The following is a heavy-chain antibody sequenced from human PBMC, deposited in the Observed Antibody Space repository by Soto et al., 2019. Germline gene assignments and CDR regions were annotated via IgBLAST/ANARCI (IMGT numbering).Heavy chain of an antibody. D-gene: IGHD5-18*01. V-gene: IGHV4-59*01. CDR1: GGSISSYY. CDR3: ARFMIQLWLKENYVMDV. Sequence: PSETLSLTCTVSGGSISSYYWSWIRQPPGKGLEWIGYIYYSGSTNYNPSLKSRVTISVDTSKNQFSLKLSSVTAADTAVYYCARFMIQLWLKENYVMDVWGQGTTVTVSS. CDR2: IYYSGST. J-gene: IGHJ6*02.